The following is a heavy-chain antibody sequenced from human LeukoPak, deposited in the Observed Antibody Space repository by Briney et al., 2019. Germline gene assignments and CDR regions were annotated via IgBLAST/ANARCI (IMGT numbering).Heavy chain of an antibody. CDR3: ARYCISASYHGAGNYYGMDV. CDR1: GFTFTTYA. Sequence: GGSLRLSCAASGFTFTTYALTWVRQAPGKGLEWVSAISGDGVNTYYADSVKGRFTISRDNSQSVMYVQMNSLRAEDTAVYYCARYCISASYHGAGNYYGMDVWGRGTTVTVSS. D-gene: IGHD2-2*01. CDR2: ISGDGVNT. J-gene: IGHJ6*02. V-gene: IGHV3-23*01.